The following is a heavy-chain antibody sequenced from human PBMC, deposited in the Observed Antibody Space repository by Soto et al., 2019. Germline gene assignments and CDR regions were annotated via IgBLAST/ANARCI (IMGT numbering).Heavy chain of an antibody. V-gene: IGHV3-23*01. CDR1: GFTFSSYA. J-gene: IGHJ3*01. CDR2: ISDAAGSA. CDR3: ARPYGGKIGDAPDL. D-gene: IGHD4-17*01. Sequence: GGSLRLSCVASGFTFSSYAMSWVRQVPGKGLEWVSTISDAAGSAYYVDSVKGRFTISRDNSKKTLYLQMNSLRAEDSAVYYCARPYGGKIGDAPDLWGPGTLVTV.